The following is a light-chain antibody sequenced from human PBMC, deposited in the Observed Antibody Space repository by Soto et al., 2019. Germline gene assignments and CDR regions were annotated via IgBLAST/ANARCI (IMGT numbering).Light chain of an antibody. V-gene: IGKV3-20*01. CDR1: ESVTTNI. CDR2: GAS. Sequence: IVLTQSPDTLSLSPGERATLSCRASESVTTNILAWYQQKPGQAPRLLIYGASTRASGIPYRFSGSGSGTDFTLTISRLEPEDFAVYYCQRYGTSRGAFGQGTKLEIK. CDR3: QRYGTSRGA. J-gene: IGKJ2*01.